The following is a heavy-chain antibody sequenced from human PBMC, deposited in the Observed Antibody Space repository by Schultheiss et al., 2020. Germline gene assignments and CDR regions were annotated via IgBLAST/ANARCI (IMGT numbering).Heavy chain of an antibody. Sequence: SETLSLTCTVSGGSISSGGYYWSWIRQHPGKGLEWIGYIYYSGSTYYNPSLKSRVTISVDTSKNQFSLKLSSVTAADTAVYYCARGSYSYGSRYFDYWGQGTPVNV. CDR2: IYYSGST. V-gene: IGHV4-31*03. J-gene: IGHJ4*02. D-gene: IGHD5-18*01. CDR3: ARGSYSYGSRYFDY. CDR1: GGSISSGGYY.